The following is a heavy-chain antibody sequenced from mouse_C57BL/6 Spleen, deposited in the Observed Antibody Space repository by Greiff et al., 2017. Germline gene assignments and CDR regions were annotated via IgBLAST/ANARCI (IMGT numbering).Heavy chain of an antibody. J-gene: IGHJ4*01. Sequence: VQLQESGAELVKPGASVKMSCKASGYTFTSYWITWVKQRPGQGLEWIGDIYPGSGSTNYNEKFKSKATLTVDTSSSTAYMQLSSLTSEDSAVYYCARGSSYYAMDYWGQGTSVTVSS. V-gene: IGHV1-55*01. CDR3: ARGSSYYAMDY. CDR2: IYPGSGST. D-gene: IGHD1-1*01. CDR1: GYTFTSYW.